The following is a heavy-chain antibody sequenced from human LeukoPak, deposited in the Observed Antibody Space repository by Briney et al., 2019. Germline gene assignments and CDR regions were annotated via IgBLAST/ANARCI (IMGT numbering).Heavy chain of an antibody. CDR1: GYTFTSYY. D-gene: IGHD3-22*01. V-gene: IGHV1-2*02. CDR3: ASDSSAFFDHYFDY. J-gene: IGHJ4*02. CDR2: INYNRGGT. Sequence: GSVSLSCTASGYTFTSYYMHWVRQAPGKGLEWVGWINYNRGGTNYAHKVQGRVTITRDKSINTVYLQMSSLRAEDTAVYYCASDSSAFFDHYFDYWGQGTLVTVSS.